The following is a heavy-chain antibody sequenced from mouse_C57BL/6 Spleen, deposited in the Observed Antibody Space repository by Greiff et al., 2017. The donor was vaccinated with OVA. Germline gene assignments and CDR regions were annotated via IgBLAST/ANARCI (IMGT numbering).Heavy chain of an antibody. CDR2: IYPGNSDT. Sequence: EVQLQQSGTVLARPGASVKMSCKTSGYTFTSYWMHWVKQRPGQGLEWIGAIYPGNSDTSYNQKFKGKAKLTAVTSASTAYMELSSLTNEDSAVYYCTEGYDYDDAMDYWGQGTSVTVSS. V-gene: IGHV1-5*01. CDR3: TEGYDYDDAMDY. D-gene: IGHD2-4*01. J-gene: IGHJ4*01. CDR1: GYTFTSYW.